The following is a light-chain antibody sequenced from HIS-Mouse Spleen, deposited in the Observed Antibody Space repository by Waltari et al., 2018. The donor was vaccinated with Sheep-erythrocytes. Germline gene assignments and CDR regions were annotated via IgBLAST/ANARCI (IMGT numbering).Light chain of an antibody. CDR2: AAS. J-gene: IGKJ2*01. CDR1: QGIRIY. V-gene: IGKV1-8*01. CDR3: QQYYSYPYT. Sequence: AIRMTQSPSSLSASTGDRVTITCRASQGIRIYLAWYQQKPWKAPKLLIYAASTLQSGVPSRFSGSGSGTDFTLTISCLQSEDFATYYCQQYYSYPYTFGQGTKLEIK.